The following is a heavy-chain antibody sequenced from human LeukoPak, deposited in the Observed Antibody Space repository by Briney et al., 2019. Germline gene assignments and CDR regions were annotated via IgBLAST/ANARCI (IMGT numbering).Heavy chain of an antibody. CDR3: TTDPTRSRVYGSGFNWFDP. J-gene: IGHJ5*02. D-gene: IGHD3-10*01. V-gene: IGHV3-15*01. CDR2: IKSKTDGGTT. Sequence: GGSLRLSCAASGFTFSNAWMSWVRQAPGKGLEWVGRIKSKTDGGTTDYAAPVKGRFTISRDDSKNTLYLQMNSLKTEDTAVYYCTTDPTRSRVYGSGFNWFDPWGQGTLVTVSS. CDR1: GFTFSNAW.